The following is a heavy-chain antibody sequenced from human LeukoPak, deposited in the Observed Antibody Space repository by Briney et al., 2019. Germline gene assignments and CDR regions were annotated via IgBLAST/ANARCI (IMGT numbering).Heavy chain of an antibody. CDR3: ARGGVGGTVNY. CDR1: GFTFSGYW. V-gene: IGHV3-74*01. D-gene: IGHD2-21*02. Sequence: QPGGSLRLSCAASGFTFSGYWMHWVRQAPGKGLVWVSLINSDGSTTSHADSVKGRFTISRDNAKNTLYLQMNSLRAEDTAVYYCARGGVGGTVNYWGQGTLVTVSS. J-gene: IGHJ4*02. CDR2: INSDGSTT.